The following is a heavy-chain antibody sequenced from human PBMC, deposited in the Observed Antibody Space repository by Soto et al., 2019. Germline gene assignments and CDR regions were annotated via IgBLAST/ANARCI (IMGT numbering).Heavy chain of an antibody. CDR3: AKNGQPPYCYSGLDV. Sequence: QGQLVQSGGEVKKPGASVKVSCKASGYTFSRYGISWVRQAPGQGLEWMGWISGYNGDTNYAQKCQGRVTMTIDTSTTTAYMELRSLTSDDTAVYYCAKNGQPPYCYSGLDVWGQGTTVTVSS. V-gene: IGHV1-18*01. CDR2: ISGYNGDT. J-gene: IGHJ6*02. D-gene: IGHD2-8*01. CDR1: GYTFSRYG.